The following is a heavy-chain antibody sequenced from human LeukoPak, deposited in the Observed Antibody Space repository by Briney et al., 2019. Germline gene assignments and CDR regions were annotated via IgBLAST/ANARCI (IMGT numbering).Heavy chain of an antibody. CDR1: GYSFTSYC. J-gene: IGHJ4*02. Sequence: GESLKISCKGSGYSFTSYCITWVRQMPGKGLEWMGRIDPSDSSTNYSPSFQGHVTISTDKSISTVYLQWSSLKASDTAMYYCARHPSYYDTSGYPVDCYFDYWGQGTLVTVSS. CDR2: IDPSDSST. D-gene: IGHD3-22*01. V-gene: IGHV5-10-1*01. CDR3: ARHPSYYDTSGYPVDCYFDY.